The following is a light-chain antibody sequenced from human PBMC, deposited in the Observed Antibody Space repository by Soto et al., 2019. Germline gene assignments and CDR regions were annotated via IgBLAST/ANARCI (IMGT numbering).Light chain of an antibody. CDR2: AAS. J-gene: IGKJ1*01. CDR3: QQYGSSVTWT. Sequence: EVVLTQSPGTVSLSPGERATLSCRASQSVTSNYLAWYQQKPGQAPRLLIYAASSRATGIPGRFSGSGSGTDFTLSISRLEPEDFGVYYCQQYGSSVTWTFGQGTKVEIK. CDR1: QSVTSNY. V-gene: IGKV3-20*01.